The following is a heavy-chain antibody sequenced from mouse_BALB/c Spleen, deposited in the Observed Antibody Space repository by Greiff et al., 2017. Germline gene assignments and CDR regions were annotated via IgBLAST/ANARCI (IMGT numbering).Heavy chain of an antibody. CDR1: GFNIKDYY. CDR3: ASHDGDYGYYAMDY. Sequence: VQLKESGAELVRPGALVKLSCKASGFNIKDYYMHWVKQTPEQGLEWIGWIDPENGNTIYDPKFQGKASITADTSSNTAYLQLSSLTSEDTAVDYCASHDGDYGYYAMDYWGQGTSVTVSS. D-gene: IGHD2-3*01. CDR2: IDPENGNT. V-gene: IGHV14-1*02. J-gene: IGHJ4*01.